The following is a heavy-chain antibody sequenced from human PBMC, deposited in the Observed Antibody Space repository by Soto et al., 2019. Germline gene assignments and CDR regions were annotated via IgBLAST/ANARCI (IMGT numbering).Heavy chain of an antibody. V-gene: IGHV4-31*03. CDR1: GGSISSGGYY. J-gene: IGHJ5*02. Sequence: LSLTCTVSGGSISSGGYYWSWIRQHPGKGLEWIGYIYYSGSTYYNPSLKSRVTISVDTSKNQFSLKLSSVTAADTAVYYCARKYCSGGSCYVNWFDPWGQGTLVTVSS. CDR3: ARKYCSGGSCYVNWFDP. D-gene: IGHD2-15*01. CDR2: IYYSGST.